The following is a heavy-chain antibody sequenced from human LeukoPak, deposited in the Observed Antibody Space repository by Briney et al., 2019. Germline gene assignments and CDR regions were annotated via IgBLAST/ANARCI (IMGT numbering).Heavy chain of an antibody. Sequence: SETLSLTCAVYGGSFSGYYWSWIRQPPGKGLEWIGEINHSGSTNYNPSLKSRVTISVDTSKNQFSLKMSSVTAADTAVYYCARMATVTRYYYYYCGMDVWGQGTTVTVSS. CDR3: ARMATVTRYYYYYCGMDV. CDR1: GGSFSGYY. CDR2: INHSGST. D-gene: IGHD5-24*01. J-gene: IGHJ6*02. V-gene: IGHV4-34*01.